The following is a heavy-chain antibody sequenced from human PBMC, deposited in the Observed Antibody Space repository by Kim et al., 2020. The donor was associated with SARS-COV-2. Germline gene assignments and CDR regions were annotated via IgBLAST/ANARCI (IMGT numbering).Heavy chain of an antibody. J-gene: IGHJ4*02. CDR3: ARGRVAGLYTDYDYPFDY. Sequence: SETLSLTCVVYGGSFSGYYWSWIRQSPGKGLEWIGEINDSGSTNFNPSLKSRVTISVDTHKNQYSLRLNSVTAADTAVYFCARGRVAGLYTDYDYPFDYWGQGTLVTVSS. D-gene: IGHD5-12*01. V-gene: IGHV4-34*01. CDR1: GGSFSGYY. CDR2: INDSGST.